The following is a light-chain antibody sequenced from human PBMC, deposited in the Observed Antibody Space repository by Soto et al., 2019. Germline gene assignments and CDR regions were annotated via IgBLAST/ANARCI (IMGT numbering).Light chain of an antibody. CDR2: GAS. CDR3: QQYGSSPVT. Sequence: IVRTQSPATLSGSPGERATLSCRASQNIYSNVAWYQQKPGQAPRLLIYGASSRATGIPDRFSGSGSGTDFTLTISRLEPEDFAVYYCQQYGSSPVTFGQGTKVDIK. V-gene: IGKV3-20*01. CDR1: QNIYSN. J-gene: IGKJ1*01.